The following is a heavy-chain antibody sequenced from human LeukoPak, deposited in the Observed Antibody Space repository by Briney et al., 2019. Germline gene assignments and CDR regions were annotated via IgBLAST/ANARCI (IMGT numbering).Heavy chain of an antibody. J-gene: IGHJ5*02. D-gene: IGHD1-26*01. CDR3: ARDRGGSYVEVGWFDP. CDR2: INPNSGGT. CDR1: RYTFTGYY. Sequence: ASLKVSCKASRYTFTGYYMHWVRQAPGQGLEWMGWINPNSGGTNYAQKFQGRVTMTRDTSISTAYMELSRLRSDDTAVYYCARDRGGSYVEVGWFDPWGQGTLVTVSS. V-gene: IGHV1-2*02.